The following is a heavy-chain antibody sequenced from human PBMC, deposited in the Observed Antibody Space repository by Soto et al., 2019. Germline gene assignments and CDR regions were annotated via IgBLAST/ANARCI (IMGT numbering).Heavy chain of an antibody. CDR3: ARDPLEMATITLSPGMDV. V-gene: IGHV4-31*03. J-gene: IGHJ6*02. Sequence: PSETLSLTCTVSGGSISSGGYYWSWIRQHPGKGLEWIGYIYYSGSTYYNPSLKSRVTISVDTSKNQFSLKLSSVTAADTAVYYCARDPLEMATITLSPGMDVWGQGTTVTVSS. CDR1: GGSISSGGYY. CDR2: IYYSGST. D-gene: IGHD5-12*01.